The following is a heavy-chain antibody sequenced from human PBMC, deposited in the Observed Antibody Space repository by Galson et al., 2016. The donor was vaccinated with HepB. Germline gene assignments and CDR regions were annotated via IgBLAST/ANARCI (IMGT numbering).Heavy chain of an antibody. V-gene: IGHV3-7*05. D-gene: IGHD3-22*01. J-gene: IGHJ3*02. CDR1: GFTFSDYW. CDR3: ARDSTYYYRSAYYDTLDI. Sequence: SLRLSCAASGFTFSDYWMTWVRQAPGKGLEWVANIKKDGSQKNYVDSLKGRFTISRDNAKNPLHLQMNSLTAGDTAVYFCARDSTYYYRSAYYDTLDIWGQGTMVTVSS. CDR2: IKKDGSQK.